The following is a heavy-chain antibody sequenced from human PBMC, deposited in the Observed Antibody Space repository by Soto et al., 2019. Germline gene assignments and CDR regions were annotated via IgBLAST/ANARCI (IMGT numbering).Heavy chain of an antibody. CDR1: GGTFSSYT. D-gene: IGHD3-10*01. CDR3: AIEEYYYGSGAFFDY. J-gene: IGHJ4*02. V-gene: IGHV1-69*08. Sequence: QVQLVQSGAEVKKPGSSVKVSCKASGGTFSSYTISWVRQAPGQGLEWMGRIIPILGIANYAQKFQGRVTITADKSTSTAYMELSSLRSEHTAVYYCAIEEYYYGSGAFFDYWGQGTLVTVSS. CDR2: IIPILGIA.